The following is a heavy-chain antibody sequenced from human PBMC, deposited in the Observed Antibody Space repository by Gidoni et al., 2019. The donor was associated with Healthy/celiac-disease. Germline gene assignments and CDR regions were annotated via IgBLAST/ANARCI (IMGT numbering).Heavy chain of an antibody. D-gene: IGHD6-19*01. CDR2: ISAYNGNT. CDR3: ARDPGSGWSPDPFDY. Sequence: QVQLVQSGAEVKKPGASVQLSYKASGETFPRYGISWLRQAPGQGLEWMGWISAYNGNTNYAQKLQGRVTMTTDTSTSTAYMELRSLRSDDTAVYYCARDPGSGWSPDPFDYWGQGTLVTVSS. J-gene: IGHJ4*02. CDR1: GETFPRYG. V-gene: IGHV1-18*01.